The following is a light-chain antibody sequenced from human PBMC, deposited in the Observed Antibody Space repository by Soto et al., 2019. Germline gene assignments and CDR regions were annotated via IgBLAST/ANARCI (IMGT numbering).Light chain of an antibody. CDR2: GAS. CDR3: QQYGSSGT. Sequence: EIVLTHSPSTLSLSPGSRCTLSCRASQSVSKNYLAWYQQKPGQAPRLLIYGASNRATGIPDSFSGSGSGTEFTLTISRMQPEDFAVYYCQQYGSSGTFGQGTKVDIK. CDR1: QSVSKNY. V-gene: IGKV3-20*01. J-gene: IGKJ1*01.